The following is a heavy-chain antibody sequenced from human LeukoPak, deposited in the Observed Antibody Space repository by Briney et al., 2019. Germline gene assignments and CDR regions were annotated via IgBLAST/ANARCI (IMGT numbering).Heavy chain of an antibody. CDR3: ARARHGILTGYYLDY. Sequence: GRSLRLSCAASGFTFGSYCMHWVRQAPGKGLEWVAVLWYDGSNRYYEDSVKGRFTISRDNSKDTLYLQMNSLRDEDTAIYYCARARHGILTGYYLDYWGQGTLVTVSS. CDR1: GFTFGSYC. V-gene: IGHV3-33*01. D-gene: IGHD3-9*01. CDR2: LWYDGSNR. J-gene: IGHJ4*02.